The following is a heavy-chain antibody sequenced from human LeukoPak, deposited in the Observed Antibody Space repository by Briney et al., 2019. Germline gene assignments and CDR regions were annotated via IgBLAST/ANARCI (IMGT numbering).Heavy chain of an antibody. CDR3: ARMGHDILVPSGMDV. D-gene: IGHD1-1*01. Sequence: GGSLRLSCAASGFTFSSYSMNWVRQAPGKGLEWVSRINNDGSYTSHADSVKGRFTISRDNAKNTLYVQMNSLRAEDTAVYYCARMGHDILVPSGMDVWGQGTTVTVSS. V-gene: IGHV3-74*01. CDR1: GFTFSSYS. J-gene: IGHJ6*02. CDR2: INNDGSYT.